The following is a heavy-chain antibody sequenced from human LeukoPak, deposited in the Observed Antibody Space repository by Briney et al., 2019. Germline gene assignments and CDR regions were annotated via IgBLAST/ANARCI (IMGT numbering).Heavy chain of an antibody. V-gene: IGHV4-39*07. J-gene: IGHJ4*02. CDR3: ASPIAAAGTGDY. CDR2: IYYSGST. Sequence: PSETLSLTCTVSGGSISSSSYYWGWIRQPPGKGLEWIGSIYYSGSTYYNPSLKSRVTISVDTSKNQFSLKLSSVTAADTAVYYCASPIAAAGTGDYWGQGTLVTVSS. CDR1: GGSISSSSYY. D-gene: IGHD6-13*01.